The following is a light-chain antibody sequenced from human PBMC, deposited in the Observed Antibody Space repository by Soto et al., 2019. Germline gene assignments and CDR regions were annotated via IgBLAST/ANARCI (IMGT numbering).Light chain of an antibody. CDR1: QSISSY. Sequence: DIQMTQSPSSLSASVGDRVTITCRASQSISSYLNWYQQKPGKAPKLLIYAASSLQSGVPSRFSGSGSGTYFTLTISSLQPEDFATYYCQQSYSTPITFGHGTRLETK. CDR3: QQSYSTPIT. J-gene: IGKJ5*01. V-gene: IGKV1-39*01. CDR2: AAS.